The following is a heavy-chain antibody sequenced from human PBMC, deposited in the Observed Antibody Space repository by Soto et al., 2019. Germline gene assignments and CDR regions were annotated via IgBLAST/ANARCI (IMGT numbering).Heavy chain of an antibody. CDR2: ITAFNGHT. D-gene: IGHD3-3*01. V-gene: IGHV1-18*01. J-gene: IGHJ4*02. CDR3: ARISQSDFWSGYYYFFDY. Sequence: QVHLVQSGAEVEKPGASVKVSCKASGYTFTDYGISWVRQAPGQGLQWMGWITAFNGHTKYAQQFQGRVTMTTDTSTSTAYMELRSLESDDTAVYYCARISQSDFWSGYYYFFDYWGQGTLVTVSS. CDR1: GYTFTDYG.